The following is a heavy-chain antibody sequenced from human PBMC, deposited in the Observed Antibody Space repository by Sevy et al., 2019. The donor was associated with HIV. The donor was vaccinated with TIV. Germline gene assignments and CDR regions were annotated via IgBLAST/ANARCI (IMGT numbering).Heavy chain of an antibody. J-gene: IGHJ3*02. CDR1: GFSVSDTY. CDR3: ARLNVYYYDDDGYYTTGNAFDI. V-gene: IGHV3-53*01. D-gene: IGHD3-22*01. Sequence: GGSLRLSCAASGFSVSDTYMSWVRQAPGKGLEWVSVIYSGDKTYHADSVEGRFTISRDSSKNTIYLQLNSLRTEDTAVYYCARLNVYYYDDDGYYTTGNAFDIWGQGTMVTVSS. CDR2: IYSGDKT.